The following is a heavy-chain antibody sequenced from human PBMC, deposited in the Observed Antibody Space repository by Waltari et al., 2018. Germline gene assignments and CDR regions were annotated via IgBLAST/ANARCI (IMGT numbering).Heavy chain of an antibody. CDR3: AKSGRSPWAFDI. Sequence: EVQLVASGGGLVQPGGSLRLSCTASGFTFSSYGLTWVRQAPGKGREWVSAIGGSTGSTNYADSVRGRFTISRDNSKNTLYLQMNSLRAEDTALYYCAKSGRSPWAFDIWGQGTMVTVSS. V-gene: IGHV3-23*04. CDR2: IGGSTGST. J-gene: IGHJ3*02. CDR1: GFTFSSYG. D-gene: IGHD3-10*01.